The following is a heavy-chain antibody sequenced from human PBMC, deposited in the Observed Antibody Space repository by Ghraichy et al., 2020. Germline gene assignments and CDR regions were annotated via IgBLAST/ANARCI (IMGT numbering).Heavy chain of an antibody. CDR2: IYYSGST. D-gene: IGHD3-3*01. V-gene: IGHV4-39*01. J-gene: IGHJ2*01. CDR3: ASNTPFFYDFWSGLRYFDL. CDR1: GGSISSSSYY. Sequence: SETLSLTCTVSGGSISSSSYYWGWIRQPPGKGLEWIGSIYYSGSTYYNPSLKSRVTISVDTSKNQFSLKLSSVTAADTAVYYCASNTPFFYDFWSGLRYFDLWGRGTLVTVSS.